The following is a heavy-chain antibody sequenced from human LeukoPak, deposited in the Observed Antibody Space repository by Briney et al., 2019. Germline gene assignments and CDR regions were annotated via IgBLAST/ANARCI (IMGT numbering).Heavy chain of an antibody. CDR2: IKQDGSEK. CDR3: ARVSSSGWDYYYYYYMDV. CDR1: GFIFTIYW. V-gene: IGHV3-7*01. Sequence: GGSLRLSCAASGFIFTIYWMSWVRQAPGKGLEWLANIKQDGSEKYYVDSVKARFTISRDNAKTSLYLQMNSMRADDTAVYYCARVSSSGWDYYYYYYMDVWGKGTTVTVSS. J-gene: IGHJ6*03. D-gene: IGHD6-19*01.